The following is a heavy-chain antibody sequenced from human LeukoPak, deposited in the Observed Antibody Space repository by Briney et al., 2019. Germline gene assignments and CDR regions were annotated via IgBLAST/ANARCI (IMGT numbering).Heavy chain of an antibody. Sequence: PGGSLRLSCAASGFTFSNAWMSWVRQAPGKGLEWVGRIKSKTDGGTTDYAAPVKGGFTISRDDSKNTLYLQMHSLKTEDTAVYYCTTDLYYYDSSGYYSPGDYWGQGTLVTVSS. V-gene: IGHV3-15*01. CDR2: IKSKTDGGTT. J-gene: IGHJ4*02. CDR3: TTDLYYYDSSGYYSPGDY. D-gene: IGHD3-22*01. CDR1: GFTFSNAW.